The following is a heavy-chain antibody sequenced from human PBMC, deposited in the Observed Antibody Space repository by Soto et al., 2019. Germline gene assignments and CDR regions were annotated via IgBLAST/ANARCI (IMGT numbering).Heavy chain of an antibody. J-gene: IGHJ6*02. CDR1: GGSISSGGYY. CDR2: IYYSGST. D-gene: IGHD3-10*01. V-gene: IGHV4-31*03. Sequence: QVQLQESDPGLVKPSQTLSLTCTVSGGSISSGGYYWSWIRQHPGKGLEWIGYIYYSGSTYYNPSLKSRVTISVDTSKNQFSLKLSSVTAADTAVYYCARDLRFRGFYGMDVWGQGTTVTVSS. CDR3: ARDLRFRGFYGMDV.